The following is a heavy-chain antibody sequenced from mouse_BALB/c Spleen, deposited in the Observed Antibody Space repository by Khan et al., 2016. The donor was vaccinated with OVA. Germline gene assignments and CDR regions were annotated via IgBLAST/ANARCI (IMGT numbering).Heavy chain of an antibody. CDR3: TRFHGGY. J-gene: IGHJ2*01. Sequence: QIQLVQSGPELKKPGETVKISCKASGYTFTNYVMNWVKQSPGKGLKWMGWINTYTGETTYADDFKGRFAFSLETSASTAYLQINSLKHEDTATYFCTRFHGGYWGQGTTLTVSS. CDR1: GYTFTNYV. CDR2: INTYTGET. V-gene: IGHV9-3-1*01.